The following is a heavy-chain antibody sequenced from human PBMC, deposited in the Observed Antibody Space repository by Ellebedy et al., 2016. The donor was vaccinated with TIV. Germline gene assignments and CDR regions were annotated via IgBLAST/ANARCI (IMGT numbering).Heavy chain of an antibody. J-gene: IGHJ3*01. CDR2: IYNSGST. CDR3: ATNGGPAATDAIDV. CDR1: GVSVAVHF. Sequence: MPSETLSLTCTVSGVSVAVHFWSWIRQLPGKGLEWIGYIYNSGSTNYNPSLKSRVTISIDTSKNQFSLRVNSVTAADTAVFYCATNGGPAATDAIDVWGQGAMVTVSS. V-gene: IGHV4-59*02. D-gene: IGHD6-13*01.